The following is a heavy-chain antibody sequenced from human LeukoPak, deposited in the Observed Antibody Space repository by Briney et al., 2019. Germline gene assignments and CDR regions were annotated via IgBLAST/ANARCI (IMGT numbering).Heavy chain of an antibody. Sequence: SETLSLTCTVSGNSISSGDNYWSWIRQPAGKGLEWIGRIYTSGSTNYNPSLKSRVTISVDTSKNQFSLKLSSVTAADTAVYYCARGQLSMVRGVIPYYYYYMDVWGKGTTVTISS. CDR2: IYTSGST. CDR1: GNSISSGDNY. D-gene: IGHD3-10*01. V-gene: IGHV4-61*02. CDR3: ARGQLSMVRGVIPYYYYYMDV. J-gene: IGHJ6*03.